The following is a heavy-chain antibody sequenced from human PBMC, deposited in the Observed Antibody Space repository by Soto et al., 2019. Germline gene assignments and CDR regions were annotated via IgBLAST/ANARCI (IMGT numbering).Heavy chain of an antibody. CDR1: GYNFVNSW. Sequence: VESLKISCKGSGYNFVNSWIAWARQMPGQGLEWVGVIYPDNSDTRYSPSFQGQVTISVDKSISTTYLQWNSLRASDTAMYYCASHTAGISAPSGFDPRGQGTLVTVS. V-gene: IGHV5-51*01. D-gene: IGHD6-13*01. J-gene: IGHJ5*02. CDR2: IYPDNSDT. CDR3: ASHTAGISAPSGFDP.